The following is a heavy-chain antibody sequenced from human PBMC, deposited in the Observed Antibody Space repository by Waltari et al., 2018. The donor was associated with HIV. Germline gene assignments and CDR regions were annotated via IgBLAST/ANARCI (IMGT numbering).Heavy chain of an antibody. CDR1: GGSITDHF. CDR2: IYYSGST. V-gene: IGHV4-59*11. D-gene: IGHD3-10*01. CDR3: ARDLGVLGSYPYHYKGMDV. J-gene: IGHJ6*02. Sequence: QLQLQESGPGLVKPSETLSLTCTVSGGSITDHFWRWIRQPPGKGLEWLGQIYYSGSTNYNPSLRSRVTISIDTSKSQFSLTLRSVTVADTAVYYCARDLGVLGSYPYHYKGMDVWGQGTTVTVSS.